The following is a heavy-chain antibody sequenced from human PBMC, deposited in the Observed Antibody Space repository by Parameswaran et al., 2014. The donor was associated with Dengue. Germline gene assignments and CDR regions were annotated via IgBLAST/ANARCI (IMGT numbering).Heavy chain of an antibody. J-gene: IGHJ6*02. CDR2: INHSGST. V-gene: IGHV4-34*01. Sequence: WIRQPPGRGLEWIGEINHSGSTNYNPSLKSRVTISVDTSKNQFSLKLSSVTAADTAVYYCARCDIVVVPAAKGTHYGMDVWGQGTTVTVSS. CDR3: ARCDIVVVPAAKGTHYGMDV. D-gene: IGHD2-2*01.